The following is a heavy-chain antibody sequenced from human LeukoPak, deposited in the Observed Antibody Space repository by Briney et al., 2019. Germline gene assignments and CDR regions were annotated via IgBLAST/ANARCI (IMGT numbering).Heavy chain of an antibody. CDR1: GFTFSGYA. CDR2: ISATGGST. CDR3: AKDLCGYSSSVRGGTH. D-gene: IGHD6-6*01. V-gene: IGHV3-23*01. Sequence: GGSLRLSCAASGFTFSGYAMSWVRQTPGKGLEWVSTISATGGSTYYADSVKGRFTISRDNSKSTLYVQMNSLRADDTAVYYCAKDLCGYSSSVRGGTHWGQGTLVTVSS. J-gene: IGHJ4*02.